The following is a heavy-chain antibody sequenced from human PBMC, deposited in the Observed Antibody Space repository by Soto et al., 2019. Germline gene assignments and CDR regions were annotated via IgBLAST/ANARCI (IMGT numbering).Heavy chain of an antibody. CDR3: AKDLSRADGVEP. CDR2: ISYDGSNK. V-gene: IGHV3-30*18. D-gene: IGHD3-10*01. J-gene: IGHJ5*02. Sequence: GGSLRLSCAASGFTFSSYGMHWVRQAPGKGLEWVAVISYDGSNKYYADSVKGRFTISRDNSKNTLYLQMNSLRAEDTAVYYCAKDLSRADGVEPWGQGTLVTVSS. CDR1: GFTFSSYG.